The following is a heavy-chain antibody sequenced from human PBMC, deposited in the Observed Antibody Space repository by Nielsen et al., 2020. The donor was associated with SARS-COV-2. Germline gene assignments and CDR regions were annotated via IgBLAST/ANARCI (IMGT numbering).Heavy chain of an antibody. CDR3: ARDDTVTMYYYSYYGMDV. D-gene: IGHD4-17*01. V-gene: IGHV1-46*01. J-gene: IGHJ6*02. Sequence: ASVKVSCKASGYTFTNYYMHWVRQAPGQGLEWMGIINTSDGSTTYAQKSQGRVTMTRDTSTRTVYMELRSLRSEDTAVYYCARDDTVTMYYYSYYGMDVWGQGTTVTVSS. CDR2: INTSDGST. CDR1: GYTFTNYY.